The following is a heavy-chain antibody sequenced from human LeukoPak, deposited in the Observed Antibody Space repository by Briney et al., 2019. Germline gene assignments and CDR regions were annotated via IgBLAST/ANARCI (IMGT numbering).Heavy chain of an antibody. J-gene: IGHJ4*02. Sequence: PGGSLRLSCAASGFTFSSYAMHWVRQAPGKGLEWVAVISYDGSNKYYADSVKGRFTISRDNSKNTLYLQMNSLRAEDTAVYYCARATGTGTTGFGYWGQGTLVTVSS. CDR1: GFTFSSYA. V-gene: IGHV3-30-3*01. CDR3: ARATGTGTTGFGY. CDR2: ISYDGSNK. D-gene: IGHD1-7*01.